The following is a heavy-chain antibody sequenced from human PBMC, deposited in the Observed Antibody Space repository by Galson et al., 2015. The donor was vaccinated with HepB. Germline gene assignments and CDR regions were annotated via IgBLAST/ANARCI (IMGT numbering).Heavy chain of an antibody. D-gene: IGHD1-26*01. Sequence: SLRLSCAASGFTFSSYAMSWVRQAPGKGLEWVSGISGSGGSTFYADSVKGRFTISRDNSKNTLYLQLNSLRAEDTAVYYCAKDPIVGATNYWGQGTLVTVSS. CDR1: GFTFSSYA. CDR3: AKDPIVGATNY. V-gene: IGHV3-23*01. J-gene: IGHJ4*02. CDR2: ISGSGGST.